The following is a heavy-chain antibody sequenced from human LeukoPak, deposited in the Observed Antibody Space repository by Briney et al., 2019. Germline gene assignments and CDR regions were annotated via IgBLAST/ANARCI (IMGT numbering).Heavy chain of an antibody. CDR2: IAYDGSDK. D-gene: IGHD6-19*01. CDR3: AIAVAGQFY. CDR1: GFAFSGYG. V-gene: IGHV3-30*02. Sequence: GGSLRLSCAASGFAFSGYGMHWVRQAPGKGLECVTYIAYDGSDKFYADSVRGRFTISRDNSKNTLYVLMNSLRVDDTAIYCVAIAVAGQFYWGQGTLVIVSS. J-gene: IGHJ4*02.